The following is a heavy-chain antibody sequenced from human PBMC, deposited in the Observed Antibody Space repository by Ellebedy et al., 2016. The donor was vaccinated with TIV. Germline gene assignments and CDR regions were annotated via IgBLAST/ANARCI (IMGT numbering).Heavy chain of an antibody. CDR2: ISSSSSYI. CDR1: GFTFSSYS. J-gene: IGHJ6*02. CDR3: AREGMGDFWSGYYYYYFGMDV. D-gene: IGHD3-3*01. V-gene: IGHV3-21*01. Sequence: PGGSLRLSCAASGFTFSSYSMNRVRQAPGKGLEWVSSISSSSSYIYYADSVKGRFTISRDNAKNSLYLQMNSLRDEDTAVYYCAREGMGDFWSGYYYYYFGMDVWGQGTTVTVSS.